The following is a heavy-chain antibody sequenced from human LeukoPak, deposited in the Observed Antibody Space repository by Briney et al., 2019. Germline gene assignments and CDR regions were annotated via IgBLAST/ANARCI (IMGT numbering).Heavy chain of an antibody. Sequence: SETLSLTCSVSGGSISSSSYYWGWIRQPPGKGLEWIGSIYYSGTTYYNPSLKSRVTISVDTSKYQFSLELSSVTAADTAVYYCARRVDYYDSKHYFDPWGQGTLVTVSS. CDR3: ARRVDYYDSKHYFDP. CDR1: GGSISSSSYY. V-gene: IGHV4-39*01. J-gene: IGHJ5*02. CDR2: IYYSGTT. D-gene: IGHD3-22*01.